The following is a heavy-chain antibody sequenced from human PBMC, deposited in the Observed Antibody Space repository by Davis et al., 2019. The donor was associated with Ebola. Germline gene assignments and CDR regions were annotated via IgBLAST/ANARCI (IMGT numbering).Heavy chain of an antibody. CDR2: IRSKANSYAT. CDR3: TRNTVAGTDY. CDR1: GFTISGSA. Sequence: PGGSLRLSCAASGFTISGSAMHWVRQASGKGLEWVGRIRSKANSYATAYAVSVKGRFTISRDDSKNTAYLQMNSLKTEDTAVYYCTRNTVAGTDYWGQGTLVTVSS. V-gene: IGHV3-73*01. J-gene: IGHJ4*02. D-gene: IGHD6-19*01.